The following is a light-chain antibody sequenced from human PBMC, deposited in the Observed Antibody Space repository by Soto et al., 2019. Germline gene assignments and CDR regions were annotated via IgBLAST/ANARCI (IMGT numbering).Light chain of an antibody. V-gene: IGKV4-1*01. CDR1: QSVLYSSNNKNY. CDR2: WAS. CDR3: QQYYSTPLT. J-gene: IGKJ4*01. Sequence: LAVSLGERATINCKSSQSVLYSSNNKNYLAWYQQKPGQPPKLLIYWASTRESGVPDRFSGSGSGTDFTLTISSLQAEDVAVYYCQQYYSTPLTFGGGTKVDIK.